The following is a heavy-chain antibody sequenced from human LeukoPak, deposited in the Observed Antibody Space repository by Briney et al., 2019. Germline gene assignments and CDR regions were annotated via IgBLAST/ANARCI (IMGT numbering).Heavy chain of an antibody. V-gene: IGHV4-31*03. CDR1: GGSIISGGSY. CDR2: IYYSGST. D-gene: IGHD5-24*01. CDR3: ARDQRDGLDY. Sequence: SETLSLTCTVSGGSIISGGSYWSWIRQHPGKGLEWIGYIYYSGSTYYNPSLKSRVTISVDTSKNQFSLKLSSVTAADTAVYYCARDQRDGLDYWGQGTLVTVSS. J-gene: IGHJ4*02.